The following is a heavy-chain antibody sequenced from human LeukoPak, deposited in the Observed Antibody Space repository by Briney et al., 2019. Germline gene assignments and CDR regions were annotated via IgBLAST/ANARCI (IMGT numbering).Heavy chain of an antibody. CDR1: GFTFSSYA. CDR2: ISGSGGST. J-gene: IGHJ3*02. Sequence: GGSLRLSCAASGFTFSSYAMSWIRQAPGKGLEWISFISGSGGSTYYPASVKGRFTISRENSKNTLYLQVNSLRAEDTAVYYCAKTQYYYDSSGPAGGLDIWGQGTMVTVSS. CDR3: AKTQYYYDSSGPAGGLDI. V-gene: IGHV3-23*01. D-gene: IGHD3-22*01.